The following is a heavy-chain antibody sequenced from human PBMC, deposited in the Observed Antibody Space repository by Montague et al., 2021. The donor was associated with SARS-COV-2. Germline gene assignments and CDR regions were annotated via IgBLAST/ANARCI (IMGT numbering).Heavy chain of an antibody. CDR1: GGSINSSSYY. V-gene: IGHV4-39*01. J-gene: IGHJ6*02. CDR3: ARRVTGTTVHYYYYGMDV. CDR2: IYYSGST. Sequence: SETLSLTCTVSGGSINSSSYYWGWLRQPPGKGLEWIGSIYYSGSTYYNPSLKSRVTISVDTSKNQFSLKLSSVTAADTAVYYCARRVTGTTVHYYYYGMDVWGQGTTVTVSS. D-gene: IGHD1-20*01.